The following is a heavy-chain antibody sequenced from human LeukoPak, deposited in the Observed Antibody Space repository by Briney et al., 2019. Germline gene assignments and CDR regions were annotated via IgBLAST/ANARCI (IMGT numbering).Heavy chain of an antibody. CDR2: IKSKTDGGTT. V-gene: IGHV3-15*01. D-gene: IGHD3-22*01. CDR1: GFTFSNAW. CDR3: ARVIRSYYDSSGYAGDY. Sequence: PGGSLRLSCAASGFTFSNAWMSWVRQAPGKGLEWVGRIKSKTDGGTTDYAAPVKGRFTISRDDSKNTLYLQMNSLRAEDTAVYYCARVIRSYYDSSGYAGDYWGQGTLVTVSP. J-gene: IGHJ4*02.